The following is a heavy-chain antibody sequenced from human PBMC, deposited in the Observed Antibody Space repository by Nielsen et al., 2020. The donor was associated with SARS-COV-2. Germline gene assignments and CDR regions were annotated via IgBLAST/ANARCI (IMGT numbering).Heavy chain of an antibody. CDR2: IYDSGST. CDR3: ARLRSIAARPITYYYYGMDV. V-gene: IGHV4-59*12. D-gene: IGHD6-6*01. J-gene: IGHJ6*02. Sequence: PGKGLEWIGYIYDSGSTNYNPSLKSRVTISVDTSKNQFSLKLSSVTAADTAVYYCARLRSIAARPITYYYYGMDVWGQGTTVTVSS.